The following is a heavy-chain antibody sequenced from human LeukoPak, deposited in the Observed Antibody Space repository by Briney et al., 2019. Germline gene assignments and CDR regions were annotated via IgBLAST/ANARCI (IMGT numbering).Heavy chain of an antibody. V-gene: IGHV3-7*01. CDR3: ARDRLARGAGGMDV. CDR1: GFTFSSYW. D-gene: IGHD3-10*01. J-gene: IGHJ6*02. CDR2: IKQDGSEK. Sequence: GGSLRLSCAASGFTFSSYWMSWVRQAPGKGLEWVANIKQDGSEKYYVDSVKGRFTISRDNAKNSLYLQMNSLRAEDTAVYYCARDRLARGAGGMDVWGQGTTVTVSS.